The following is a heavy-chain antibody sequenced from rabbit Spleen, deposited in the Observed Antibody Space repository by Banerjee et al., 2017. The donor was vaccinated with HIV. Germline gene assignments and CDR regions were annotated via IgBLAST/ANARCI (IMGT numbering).Heavy chain of an antibody. V-gene: IGHV1S7*01. Sequence: QLEESGGRLVQPGGSLTLSCKGSGFTISNYWVNWVRQAPGKGLEWIGYIEPIFGNTYYANWVNGRFTISSHNAQNTLYLQLSSLTAADTATYFCAREGGILMAGAFNLWGPGTLVTVS. CDR3: AREGGILMAGAFNL. CDR1: GFTISNYW. CDR2: IEPIFGNT. J-gene: IGHJ4*01. D-gene: IGHD4-1*01.